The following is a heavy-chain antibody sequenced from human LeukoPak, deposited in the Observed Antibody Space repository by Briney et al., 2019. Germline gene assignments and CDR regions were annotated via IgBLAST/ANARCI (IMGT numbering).Heavy chain of an antibody. CDR2: INPNSGGT. D-gene: IGHD3-16*02. J-gene: IGHJ3*02. CDR3: ARLVTTDDAFDI. Sequence: GASVKVSCKASGYTFPSYFMHWVRQAPGQGLEWMGRINPNSGGTNYAQKFQGRVTMTRDTSISTAYMELSRLRSDDTAVYYCARLVTTDDAFDIWGQGTMVTVSS. CDR1: GYTFPSYF. V-gene: IGHV1-2*06.